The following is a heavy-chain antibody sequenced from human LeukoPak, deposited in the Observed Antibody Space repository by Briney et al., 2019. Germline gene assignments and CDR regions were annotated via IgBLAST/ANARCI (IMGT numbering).Heavy chain of an antibody. Sequence: SETLSLTCTVSGGSISSYYWSWIRQPAGRGLEWIGRIYTSGSTNYNPSLKSRVTMSVDTSKNQFSLKLSSVTAADTAVYYCAREEKVLLWFGEDYYGMDVWGQGTTVTVSS. CDR2: IYTSGST. V-gene: IGHV4-4*07. J-gene: IGHJ6*02. CDR3: AREEKVLLWFGEDYYGMDV. CDR1: GGSISSYY. D-gene: IGHD3-10*01.